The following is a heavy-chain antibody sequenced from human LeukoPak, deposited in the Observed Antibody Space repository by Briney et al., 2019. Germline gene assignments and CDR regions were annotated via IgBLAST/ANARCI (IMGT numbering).Heavy chain of an antibody. CDR3: ARDAPGNTALDY. CDR2: INGYGSST. Sequence: GGSLRLSCAASGFTFVSYWMHCVRQAPGKGLVWCLRINGYGSSTDFPASVKGRFTISKDNAKNPPDLQINSLRAEDTAVYYCARDAPGNTALDYWGQGTPVTVSS. V-gene: IGHV3-74*01. D-gene: IGHD5-18*01. CDR1: GFTFVSYW. J-gene: IGHJ4*02.